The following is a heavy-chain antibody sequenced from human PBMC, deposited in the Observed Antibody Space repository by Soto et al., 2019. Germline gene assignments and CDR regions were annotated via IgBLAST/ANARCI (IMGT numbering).Heavy chain of an antibody. CDR2: MSHSGST. D-gene: IGHD2-2*01. Sequence: PSETLSLTCAVYGGFVTSGSYYWSWIRQPPGKGLEWIGEMSHSGSTYFNPSLKSRVTISVDTSKNQFSLKMSSVTAADTAVYYCARGYCSSTSCYYYYMDVWGKGTTVTVSS. V-gene: IGHV4-30-2*05. J-gene: IGHJ6*03. CDR3: ARGYCSSTSCYYYYMDV. CDR1: GGFVTSGSYY.